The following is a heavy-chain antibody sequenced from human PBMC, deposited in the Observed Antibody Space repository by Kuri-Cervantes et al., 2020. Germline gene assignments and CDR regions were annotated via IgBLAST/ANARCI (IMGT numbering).Heavy chain of an antibody. CDR3: ARAPLSRIRHYYDSSGNGYYFDY. D-gene: IGHD3-22*01. V-gene: IGHV1-18*01. CDR2: INAYNGNT. Sequence: ASVKVSCKASGYTFTSYSISWVRQAPGQGLEWMGWINAYNGNTNYAQKLQGRVTMTTDTSTSTAYMDLRSLRSDDTAVYYCARAPLSRIRHYYDSSGNGYYFDYWGQGTLVTVSS. CDR1: GYTFTSYS. J-gene: IGHJ4*02.